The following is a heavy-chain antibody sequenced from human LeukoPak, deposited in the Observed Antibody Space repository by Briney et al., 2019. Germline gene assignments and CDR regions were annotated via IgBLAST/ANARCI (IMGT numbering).Heavy chain of an antibody. CDR2: ISSGGSIT. CDR1: GFTFSSYE. Sequence: GGSLRLSCAASGFTFSSYEMNWVRQAPGKGLEWVSYISSGGSITHYADSVKGRFTISRDNAKNSLYLQMTSLRAEDTAFYYCATGGTYWGQGALVTVSA. D-gene: IGHD3-16*01. J-gene: IGHJ4*02. CDR3: ATGGTY. V-gene: IGHV3-48*03.